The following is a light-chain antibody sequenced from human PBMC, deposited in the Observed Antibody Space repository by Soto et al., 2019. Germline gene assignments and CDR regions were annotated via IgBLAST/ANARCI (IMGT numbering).Light chain of an antibody. V-gene: IGKV3D-15*01. CDR2: GAS. Sequence: EIVMTQSTATLSVSPGERATLSCRASQSVSSDLAWYQQKPGQAPRLLIYGASTRATGIPARFSGSGSGTEFTLTISSLQSEDFAVYYGQPDNNWPPGKVGRGTKV. CDR1: QSVSSD. CDR3: QPDNNWPPGK. J-gene: IGKJ1*01.